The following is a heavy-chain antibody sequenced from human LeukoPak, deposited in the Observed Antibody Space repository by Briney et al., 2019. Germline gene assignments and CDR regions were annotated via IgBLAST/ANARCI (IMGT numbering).Heavy chain of an antibody. CDR3: AREELGSSLGFDP. CDR1: GFTFSSYT. Sequence: GGSLRLSCAASGFTFSSYTIHWVRQPPGKGLEWVAVISFDGSNKYYADSVKGRFTISRDNSKNTLYLQMNSLRAEDTAVYYCAREELGSSLGFDPWGQGTLVAVSS. CDR2: ISFDGSNK. V-gene: IGHV3-30-3*01. J-gene: IGHJ5*02. D-gene: IGHD3-16*01.